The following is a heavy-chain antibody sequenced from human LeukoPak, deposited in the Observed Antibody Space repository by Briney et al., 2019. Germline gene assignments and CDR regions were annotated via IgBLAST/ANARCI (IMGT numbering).Heavy chain of an antibody. D-gene: IGHD3-16*01. CDR1: GFTFSSYS. J-gene: IGHJ3*02. CDR3: ARAWGARGAFDI. CDR2: ISSSSSYI. V-gene: IGHV3-21*01. Sequence: GGSLRLSCAASGFTFSSYSMNWVRQAPGKGLEWVSSISSSSSYIYYADSVKGRFTISRDNSKNTLYLQMNSLRAEDTAVYYCARAWGARGAFDIWGQGTMVTVSS.